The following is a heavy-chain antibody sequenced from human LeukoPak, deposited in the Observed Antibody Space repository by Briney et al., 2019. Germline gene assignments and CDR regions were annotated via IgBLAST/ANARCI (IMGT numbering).Heavy chain of an antibody. V-gene: IGHV1-8*01. CDR2: MNPNSGNT. Sequence: ASVKVSCKASGYTFTSYDINWVRQATGQGLEWMGWMNPNSGNTGYAQKFQGRVTMTRNTSISTAYMELSSLRSEDTAVYYCARESMDYYDSSGYYTDYWGQGTLVTVSS. D-gene: IGHD3-22*01. CDR3: ARESMDYYDSSGYYTDY. CDR1: GYTFTSYD. J-gene: IGHJ4*02.